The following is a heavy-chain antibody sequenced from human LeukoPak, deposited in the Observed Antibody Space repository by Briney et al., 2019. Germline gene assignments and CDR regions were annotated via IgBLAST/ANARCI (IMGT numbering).Heavy chain of an antibody. V-gene: IGHV1-69*05. CDR2: IIPIFGTA. CDR1: GGTFSSYA. J-gene: IGHJ4*02. Sequence: SVKVSCKASGGTFSSYAISWVRQAPGQGLEWMGRIIPIFGTANYAQKFQGRVTITTDESTSTACMELSSLRSEDTAVYYCASLSQGDYVFDYWGQGTLVTVSS. D-gene: IGHD4-17*01. CDR3: ASLSQGDYVFDY.